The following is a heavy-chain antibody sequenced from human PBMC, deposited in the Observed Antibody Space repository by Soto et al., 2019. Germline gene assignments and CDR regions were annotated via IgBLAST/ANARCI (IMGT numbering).Heavy chain of an antibody. CDR1: GYSFTSYW. CDR3: TTAGAPYLPGRVSGGYYYGMDV. CDR2: IYPGDSDT. V-gene: IGHV5-51*01. D-gene: IGHD3-3*01. J-gene: IGHJ6*02. Sequence: GESLKISCKGSGYSFTSYWIGWVRQMPGKGLEWMGIIYPGDSDTRYSPSFQGQVTISADKSISTAYLQWSSLKASDTAMYYCTTAGAPYLPGRVSGGYYYGMDVWGQGTTVTVSS.